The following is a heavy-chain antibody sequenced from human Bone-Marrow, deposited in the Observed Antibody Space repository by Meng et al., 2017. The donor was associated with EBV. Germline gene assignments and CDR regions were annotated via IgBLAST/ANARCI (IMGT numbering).Heavy chain of an antibody. Sequence: QVQLLQQEAGVGVAGHSAKVSRTSSGYSGAGCDVHWVRIVQGQGLELMGRTNPHTGDTAYERQFQRRVTTTRDTSTTTDYMEKSSLSSDATAVDYCAGRGGRNGRLCFDLWGQGTLVTASS. CDR2: TNPHTGDT. D-gene: IGHD1-1*01. CDR1: GYSGAGCD. J-gene: IGHJ5*02. V-gene: IGHV1-2*06. CDR3: AGRGGRNGRLCFDL.